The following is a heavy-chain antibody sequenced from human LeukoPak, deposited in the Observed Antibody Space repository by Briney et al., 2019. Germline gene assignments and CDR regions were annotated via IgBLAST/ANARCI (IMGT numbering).Heavy chain of an antibody. CDR3: ARGRGWVDH. J-gene: IGHJ4*02. Sequence: GGSLRLSCAASGFTFSDYYMSWIRQAPGKGLEWVANIHDDGIVKNYVDSVKGRFTISRDDARNSVFLQLTRLRADDTALYYCARGRGWVDHWGQGTLVTVSS. V-gene: IGHV3-7*01. D-gene: IGHD3-16*01. CDR2: IHDDGIVK. CDR1: GFTFSDYY.